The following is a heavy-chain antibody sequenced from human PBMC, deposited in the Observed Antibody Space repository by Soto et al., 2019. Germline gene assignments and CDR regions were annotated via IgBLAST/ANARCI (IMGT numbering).Heavy chain of an antibody. V-gene: IGHV6-1*01. D-gene: IGHD3-3*01. J-gene: IGHJ6*02. CDR1: GDSVSSNSAA. CDR2: TYYRSKWYN. Sequence: SQTLSLTCAISGDSVSSNSAAWNWIRQSPSRGLEWLGRTYYRSKWYNDYAVSVESRITINPDTSKNQFSLQLNSVTPEDTAVYHCARDLNAFWSGYLSYYYYYGMDVWGQGTTGTVSS. CDR3: ARDLNAFWSGYLSYYYYYGMDV.